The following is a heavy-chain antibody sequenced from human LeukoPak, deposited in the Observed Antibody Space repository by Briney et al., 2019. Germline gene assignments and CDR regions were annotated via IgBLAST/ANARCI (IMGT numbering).Heavy chain of an antibody. D-gene: IGHD5-18*01. CDR3: ARARDTAMVVAFDY. Sequence: SETLSLTCTVSGGSISSGDYYWSWIRQPPGKGLEWIGYIYHSGSTYYNPSLKSRVTISVDRSKNQFSLKLSSVTAADTAVYYCARARDTAMVVAFDYWGQGTLVTVSS. CDR1: GGSISSGDYY. J-gene: IGHJ4*02. CDR2: IYHSGST. V-gene: IGHV4-30-4*01.